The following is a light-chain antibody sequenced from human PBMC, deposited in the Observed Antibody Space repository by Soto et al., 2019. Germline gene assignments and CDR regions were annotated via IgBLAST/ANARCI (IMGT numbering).Light chain of an antibody. CDR3: GSSTDTDTLVI. CDR2: EVT. V-gene: IGLV2-14*01. Sequence: ALTQPASVSGSPGQSITISCTGTTSDVGRYKFVSWYQHHPGKAPKLLIFEVTNRPSGVSSRFSGSKSGNTASLTISGLQTEDEATYYCGSSTDTDTLVIFGGGTK. CDR1: TSDVGRYKF. J-gene: IGLJ2*01.